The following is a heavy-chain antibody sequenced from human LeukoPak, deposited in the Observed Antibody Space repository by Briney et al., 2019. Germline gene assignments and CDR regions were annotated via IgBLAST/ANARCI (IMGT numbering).Heavy chain of an antibody. D-gene: IGHD2-2*01. CDR1: GYTFTSYY. CDR2: INPSGGST. CDR3: ARGGYCSSTSCYGCYYYYGMDV. J-gene: IGHJ6*02. V-gene: IGHV1-46*01. Sequence: ASVKVSCKASGYTFTSYYMHWVRQAPGQGLEWMGKINPSGGSTSYAQKFQGRVTMTRDTSTSTVYMELSSLRSEDTAVYYCARGGYCSSTSCYGCYYYYGMDVWGQGTTVTVSS.